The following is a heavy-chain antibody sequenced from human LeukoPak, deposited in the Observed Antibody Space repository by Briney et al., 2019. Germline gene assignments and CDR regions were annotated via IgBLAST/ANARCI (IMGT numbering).Heavy chain of an antibody. CDR3: ARDRSTDFWSGYYTNYFDY. V-gene: IGHV3-48*04. D-gene: IGHD3-3*01. J-gene: IGHJ4*02. CDR2: ISSSSTTI. CDR1: GFSFSIYS. Sequence: PGGSLRLSCAASGFSFSIYSMNWVRQAPGKGLEWISYISSSSTTIYYADSVKGRFTISRDNAKNSLYLQMNSLRAEDTAGYYCARDRSTDFWSGYYTNYFDYWGQGTLVTVSS.